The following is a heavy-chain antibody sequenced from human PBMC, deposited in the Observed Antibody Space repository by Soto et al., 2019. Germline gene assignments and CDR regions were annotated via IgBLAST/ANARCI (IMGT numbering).Heavy chain of an antibody. J-gene: IGHJ6*03. CDR3: AKDTSSSPYYMDV. D-gene: IGHD2-2*01. CDR2: ISGSTGTT. CDR1: GFTFSNFA. V-gene: IGHV3-23*01. Sequence: GGSLRLSCAASGFTFSNFAMSWVRHAPGKGLEWVTEISGSTGTTYYADSVKGRFIISRDNSKNTLHLQMNSLRAEDTAVYYCAKDTSSSPYYMDVWGKGTTVTVSS.